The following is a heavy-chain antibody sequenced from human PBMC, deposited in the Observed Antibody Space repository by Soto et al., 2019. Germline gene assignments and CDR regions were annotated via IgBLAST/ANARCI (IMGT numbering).Heavy chain of an antibody. V-gene: IGHV3-64D*08. Sequence: QTGGSLRLSCSASGFTFSSYAMHWVRQAPGKGLEYVSAISSNGGSTYYADSVKGRFTISRDNSKNTLYLQMSSLRAEDTAVYYCVKRTPSNLEGYHYDLHVLPQGLTVT. CDR3: VKRTPSNLEGYHYDLHV. CDR2: ISSNGGST. D-gene: IGHD3-3*01. CDR1: GFTFSSYA. J-gene: IGHJ6*02.